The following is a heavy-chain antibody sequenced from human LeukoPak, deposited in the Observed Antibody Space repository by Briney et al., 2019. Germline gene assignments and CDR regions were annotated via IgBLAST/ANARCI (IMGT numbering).Heavy chain of an antibody. Sequence: GGSLRLSCAGSGCTFSTSAMNWVRQVPGKGLEWVSSIDYDGSHIYYSASVKGRFSISRDNARDSVYLQMDILRAEDTAVYYCARDPERYLRTGHYDYWGQGTLVIVSS. CDR3: ARDPERYLRTGHYDY. D-gene: IGHD3-10*02. CDR2: IDYDGSHI. J-gene: IGHJ4*02. CDR1: GCTFSTSA. V-gene: IGHV3-21*01.